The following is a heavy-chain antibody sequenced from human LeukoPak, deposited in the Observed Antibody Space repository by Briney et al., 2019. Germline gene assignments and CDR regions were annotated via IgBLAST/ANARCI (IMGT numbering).Heavy chain of an antibody. Sequence: GGSLSLSCAASGFTLSSYWMSWVRQAPGKGLEWVANIKQDGSEKYYVDSVKGRFTISRDNAKNSLYLQMNSLRAEDTAVYYCARARLLFDYWGQGTLVTVSS. CDR1: GFTLSSYW. D-gene: IGHD2-21*01. J-gene: IGHJ4*02. CDR2: IKQDGSEK. V-gene: IGHV3-7*01. CDR3: ARARLLFDY.